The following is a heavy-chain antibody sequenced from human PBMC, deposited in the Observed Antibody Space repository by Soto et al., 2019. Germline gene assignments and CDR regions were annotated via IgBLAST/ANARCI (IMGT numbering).Heavy chain of an antibody. Sequence: QVQLVQSGAEVRRPGASVKVSCKASGYTFTNYDLNWVRQAIGQGFEWMGWMSPNSGDTGYAQKFQDRLTLSRSTSISTVYMELSSLTSEDTAVYYCARGPPNWGFDYWGQGTLVTVSS. J-gene: IGHJ4*02. V-gene: IGHV1-8*02. CDR2: MSPNSGDT. D-gene: IGHD7-27*01. CDR1: GYTFTNYD. CDR3: ARGPPNWGFDY.